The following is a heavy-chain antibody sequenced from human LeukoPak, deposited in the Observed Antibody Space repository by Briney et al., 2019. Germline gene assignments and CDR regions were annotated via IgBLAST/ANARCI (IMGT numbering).Heavy chain of an antibody. CDR3: ARQKWELLRYFDY. CDR2: IYYSGST. Sequence: SETLSLTCTVSGGSISSYCWSWIRQPPGKGLEWIGSIYYSGSTYYNPSLKSRVTISVDTSKNQFSLKLSSVTAADTAVYYCARQKWELLRYFDYWGQGTLVTVSS. CDR1: GGSISSYC. V-gene: IGHV4-39*01. J-gene: IGHJ4*02. D-gene: IGHD1-26*01.